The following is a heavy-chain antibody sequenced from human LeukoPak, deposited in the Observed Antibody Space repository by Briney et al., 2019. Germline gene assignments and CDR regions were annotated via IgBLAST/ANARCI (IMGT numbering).Heavy chain of an antibody. V-gene: IGHV3-30*18. CDR2: ISYDGSNK. Sequence: GGSLRLSCAASGFTFSSYGMHWVRQAPGKGLERVAVISYDGSNKYYADSVKGRFTISRDNSKNTLYLQMNSLRAEDTAVYYCAKQNGYSYVGYFDYWGQGTLVTVSS. J-gene: IGHJ4*02. CDR1: GFTFSSYG. D-gene: IGHD5-18*01. CDR3: AKQNGYSYVGYFDY.